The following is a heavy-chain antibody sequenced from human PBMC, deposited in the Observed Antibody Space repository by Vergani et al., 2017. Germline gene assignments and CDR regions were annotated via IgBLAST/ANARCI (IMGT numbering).Heavy chain of an antibody. V-gene: IGHV3-7*03. Sequence: EVQLVESGGGLVQPGGSLRLSCAASGFTFSSYWMSWVRQAPGKGLEWVANIKQDGSEKYYVDSVKGRFTISRDNAKNSLYLQMNSLRAEDTAVYYCARGPDYGDYVDGSYYYYYGMDVWGQGP. CDR1: GFTFSSYW. CDR3: ARGPDYGDYVDGSYYYYYGMDV. D-gene: IGHD4-17*01. J-gene: IGHJ6*02. CDR2: IKQDGSEK.